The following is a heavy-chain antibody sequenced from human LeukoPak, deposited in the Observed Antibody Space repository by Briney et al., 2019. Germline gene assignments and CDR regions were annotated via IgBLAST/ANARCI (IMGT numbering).Heavy chain of an antibody. CDR3: ARDLGYCSGERCYYFDP. D-gene: IGHD2-15*01. J-gene: IGHJ5*02. V-gene: IGHV3-11*04. Sequence: PGGSLRLSCTASGFTFNDFYMSWIRQAPGKGPEWLSYITNTCKFVNYADSVKGGFTISRDNTQNSLYLQMNTLRAEDTAVDYCARDLGYCSGERCYYFDPWGHGVLVTVSS. CDR2: ITNTCKFV. CDR1: GFTFNDFY.